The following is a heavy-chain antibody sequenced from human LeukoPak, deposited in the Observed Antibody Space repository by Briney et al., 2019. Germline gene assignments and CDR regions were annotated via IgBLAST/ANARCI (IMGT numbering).Heavy chain of an antibody. CDR3: AREGVAVASNWFDP. V-gene: IGHV4-39*07. CDR2: IYYSGST. CDR1: GGSISSYY. Sequence: SETLSLTCTVSGGSISSYYWGWIRQPPGKGLDWIGSIYYSGSTYYNPSLKSRVTISVDTSKNQFSLKLRSVTAADTAVYYCAREGVAVASNWFDPWGQGTLVTVSS. J-gene: IGHJ5*02. D-gene: IGHD6-19*01.